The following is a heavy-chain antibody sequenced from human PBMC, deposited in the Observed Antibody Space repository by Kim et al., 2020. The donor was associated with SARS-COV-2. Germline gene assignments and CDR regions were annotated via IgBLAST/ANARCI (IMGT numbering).Heavy chain of an antibody. CDR2: ST. J-gene: IGHJ4*02. V-gene: IGHV3-66*01. Sequence: STYYAASEKGRFTNSRDDSRNTIYLAMNSVGAEDTAVYFCAREPSTYFDYWGQGTLVTVSS. CDR3: AREPSTYFDY.